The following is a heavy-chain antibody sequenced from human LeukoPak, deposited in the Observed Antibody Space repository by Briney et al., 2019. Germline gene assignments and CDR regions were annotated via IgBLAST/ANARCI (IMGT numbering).Heavy chain of an antibody. CDR1: GGTFSSYA. D-gene: IGHD5-12*01. V-gene: IGHV1-69*13. Sequence: SVKVSCKASGGTFSSYAISWVRQAPGQGLEWMGGIIPIFGTANYAQKFQGRVTITADESTSTAYMELSSLRSEDTAVYYCARDLSGYSGYDYYYYMDVWGKGTAVTISS. CDR2: IIPIFGTA. CDR3: ARDLSGYSGYDYYYYMDV. J-gene: IGHJ6*03.